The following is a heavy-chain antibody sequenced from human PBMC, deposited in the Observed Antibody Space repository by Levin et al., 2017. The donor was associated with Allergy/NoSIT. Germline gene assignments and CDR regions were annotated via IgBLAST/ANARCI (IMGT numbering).Heavy chain of an antibody. J-gene: IGHJ4*02. Sequence: SCAASGFTFSNSAMAWVRQAPGKGLKWVSSISSSGGHTYYADSVQGRFTSSRDNSKNTLFLQMSSLRDEDTAVYYCAKYGVRYVPAVADPFDYWGQGPLVTVSS. CDR3: AKYGVRYVPAVADPFDY. CDR2: ISSSGGHT. V-gene: IGHV3-23*01. CDR1: GFTFSNSA. D-gene: IGHD6-19*01.